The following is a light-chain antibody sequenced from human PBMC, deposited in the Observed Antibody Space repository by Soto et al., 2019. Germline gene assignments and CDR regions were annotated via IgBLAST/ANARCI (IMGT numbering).Light chain of an antibody. CDR3: QSYDSSLSGARV. CDR2: LNS. J-gene: IGLJ3*02. V-gene: IGLV1-40*01. CDR1: SSNIGAGYD. Sequence: QSVLTQPPSVSGAPGQRVTISCTGSSSNIGAGYDVHWYQQLPGTAPKLLIYLNSNRPSGVPDRFSGSKSGTSASLAITGLQAEDEADYYCQSYDSSLSGARVFGGGTTLTVL.